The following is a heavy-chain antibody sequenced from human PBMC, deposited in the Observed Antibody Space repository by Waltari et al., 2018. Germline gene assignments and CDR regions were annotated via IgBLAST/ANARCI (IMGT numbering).Heavy chain of an antibody. CDR2: VDNTGSTQ. Sequence: EQLVQSGGGLVRPGGSLELSREGSGFPFSNHWMHWVRQAPGKGLEWDSRVDNTGSTQDYADSVKGRFTMSRNNAANAIYLRMNSLRDEDTAIYFCARDYWYFDLWGHGTLVSVSS. CDR1: GFPFSNHW. J-gene: IGHJ2*01. CDR3: ARDYWYFDL. V-gene: IGHV3-74*01.